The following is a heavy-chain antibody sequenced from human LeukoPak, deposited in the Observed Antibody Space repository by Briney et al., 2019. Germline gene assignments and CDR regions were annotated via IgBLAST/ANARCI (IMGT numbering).Heavy chain of an antibody. CDR1: GGSFSGYY. Sequence: SETLSLTCAVYGGSFSGYYWSWIRQPPGKGLEWIGEINHSGSTNYNPSLKSRVTISVDTSKNQFSLKLSSVTAADTAVYYCARAPLITMVRGACGYGMDVWGKGTTVTVSS. D-gene: IGHD3-10*01. CDR3: ARAPLITMVRGACGYGMDV. V-gene: IGHV4-34*01. J-gene: IGHJ6*04. CDR2: INHSGST.